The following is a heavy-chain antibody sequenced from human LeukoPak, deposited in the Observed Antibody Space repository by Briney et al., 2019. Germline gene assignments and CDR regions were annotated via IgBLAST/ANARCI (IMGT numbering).Heavy chain of an antibody. CDR2: ISYDGSNK. V-gene: IGHV3-30-3*01. CDR1: GFTFSSYA. CDR3: ARGLGWELLTGFDY. Sequence: GGSLRLSCAASGFTFSSYAMHWVRQAPGKGLEWVAVISYDGSNKYYADSVKGRFTISRDNSKNTLYLQMNSLRAEDTAVYYCARGLGWELLTGFDYWGQGTLVTVSS. J-gene: IGHJ4*02. D-gene: IGHD1-26*01.